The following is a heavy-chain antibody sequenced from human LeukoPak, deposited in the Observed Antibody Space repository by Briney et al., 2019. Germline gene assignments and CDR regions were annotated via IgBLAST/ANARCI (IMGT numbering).Heavy chain of an antibody. CDR3: ASDKGDYYDMCADSLYDY. Sequence: PGGSLTLLCATSGFTLRNLWVRWLRQATGKGLEGVASKNQDGSAKHYVDSVKGRFTISRDNVKKSVYLQMSSLRVEDTAVYYFASDKGDYYDMCADSLYDYCGQGTLVTVSS. V-gene: IGHV3-7*01. CDR1: GFTLRNLW. D-gene: IGHD3-22*01. CDR2: KNQDGSAK. J-gene: IGHJ4*02.